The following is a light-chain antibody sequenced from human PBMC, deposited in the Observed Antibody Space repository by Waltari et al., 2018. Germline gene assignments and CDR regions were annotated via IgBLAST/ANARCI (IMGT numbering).Light chain of an antibody. CDR1: QSISGW. V-gene: IGKV1-5*03. J-gene: IGKJ5*01. CDR3: QHYNSYSPIT. CDR2: KAS. Sequence: DIQMTQSPSTLSASIGDRVTITCRASQSISGWLAWYQQKPGKAPKVLIFKASNLQSGVPSRFSGSGSGTDFTLTISSLQPDDFATYYCQHYNSYSPITFGQGTRLEIK.